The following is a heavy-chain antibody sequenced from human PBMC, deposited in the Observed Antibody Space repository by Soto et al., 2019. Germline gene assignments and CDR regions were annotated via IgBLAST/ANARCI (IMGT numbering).Heavy chain of an antibody. CDR1: GGSISSGDVY. CDR3: ARRPYFAGSGSLDYFDY. V-gene: IGHV4-30-4*01. Sequence: QVKLQESGPGLVKPSQTLSLTCTVSGGSISSGDVYWSWIRQAPGKGLEWIGYIYRSGSTKYNPSLKSRLTISVDTSKNQFSLDLSSVTAADTAVYDCARRPYFAGSGSLDYFDYWGQGTLVTVSS. J-gene: IGHJ4*02. CDR2: IYRSGST. D-gene: IGHD3-10*01.